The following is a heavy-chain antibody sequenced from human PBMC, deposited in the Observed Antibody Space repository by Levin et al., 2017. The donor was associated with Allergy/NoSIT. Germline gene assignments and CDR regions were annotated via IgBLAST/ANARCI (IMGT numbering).Heavy chain of an antibody. CDR3: ARPGDDAFAI. Sequence: KVSCKVSGYRFTSYWIGWVRQMPGKGLEWMGSIYPGDSDTRYSPAFQGQVSISADKSISTAYLQWNTLKASDTAMYYCARPGDDAFAIWGQGTMVTVSS. D-gene: IGHD3-10*01. CDR2: IYPGDSDT. V-gene: IGHV5-51*01. J-gene: IGHJ3*02. CDR1: GYRFTSYW.